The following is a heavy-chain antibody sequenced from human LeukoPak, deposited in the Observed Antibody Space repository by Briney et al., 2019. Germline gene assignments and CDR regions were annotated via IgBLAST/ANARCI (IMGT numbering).Heavy chain of an antibody. CDR3: ARASVENTLRIDDY. Sequence: ASVKVSCKASGYTFTYYDMHWGRQAAGHGPEWMGWINPYSGDTDYAQKFQSRVTMTRDTSITTAYMDLSRLESHDTAVYYCARASVENTLRIDDYWGQGTLVTVSS. J-gene: IGHJ4*02. CDR1: GYTFTYYD. D-gene: IGHD2-15*01. CDR2: INPYSGDT. V-gene: IGHV1-2*02.